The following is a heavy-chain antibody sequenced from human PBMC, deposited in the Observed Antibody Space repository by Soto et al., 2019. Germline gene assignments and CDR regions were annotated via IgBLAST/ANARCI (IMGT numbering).Heavy chain of an antibody. Sequence: KTSETLSLTCTVSGGSISSYYWSWIRQPPGKGLEWIGYIYYSGSTNYNPSLKSRVTISVDTSKNQFSLKLSSVTAADTAVYYCARGRFYGDYENYYYYGMDVWGQGTTVTVS. CDR1: GGSISSYY. CDR3: ARGRFYGDYENYYYYGMDV. J-gene: IGHJ6*02. CDR2: IYYSGST. D-gene: IGHD4-17*01. V-gene: IGHV4-59*01.